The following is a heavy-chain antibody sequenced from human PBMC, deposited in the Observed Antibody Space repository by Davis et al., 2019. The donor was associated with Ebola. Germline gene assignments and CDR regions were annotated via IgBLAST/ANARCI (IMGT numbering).Heavy chain of an antibody. CDR2: ISYDGSTE. J-gene: IGHJ6*02. V-gene: IGHV3-30-3*01. CDR3: ARGRYGMDV. Sequence: PAGSLTLSCAVSGFIFGGYAMHWVRQAPGKGLEWVAVISYDGSTEYYADSVKGRFTISRDNSKDALYLQMNNLRAEDTAVYFWARGRYGMDVWGPGTTVTVSS. CDR1: GFIFGGYA.